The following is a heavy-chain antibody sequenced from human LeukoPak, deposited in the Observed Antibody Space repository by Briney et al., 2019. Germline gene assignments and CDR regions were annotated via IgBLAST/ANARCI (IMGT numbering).Heavy chain of an antibody. Sequence: GGSLRLSCAASGFTFSSYSMNWVRQAPGKGLEWVSRIHYDGSFISYADSVKGRFTISRDNAKNTLYLQMNSLRVDDTAVYYCAGHHQAYSRTYWGQGTLVTVSS. CDR1: GFTFSSYS. CDR3: AGHHQAYSRTY. V-gene: IGHV3-74*01. D-gene: IGHD6-13*01. CDR2: IHYDGSFI. J-gene: IGHJ4*02.